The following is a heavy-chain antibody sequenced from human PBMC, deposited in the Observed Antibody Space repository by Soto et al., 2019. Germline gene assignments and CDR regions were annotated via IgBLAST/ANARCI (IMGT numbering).Heavy chain of an antibody. D-gene: IGHD6-19*01. CDR2: ISGSGGST. CDR3: AKDRSGWYWFDP. V-gene: IGHV3-23*01. Sequence: GGSLRLSCAASGFTFSSYAMSWVRQAPGKGLEWVSAISGSGGSTYYADSVKGRFTISRDNSKNTLHLQMNSLRAEDTAVYYCAKDRSGWYWFDPWGQGTLVTVSS. CDR1: GFTFSSYA. J-gene: IGHJ5*02.